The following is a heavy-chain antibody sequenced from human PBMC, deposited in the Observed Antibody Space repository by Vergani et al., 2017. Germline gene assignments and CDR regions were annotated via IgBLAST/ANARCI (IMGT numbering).Heavy chain of an antibody. J-gene: IGHJ6*03. CDR1: GGSISSSSYY. V-gene: IGHV4-39*01. CDR2: IYYSGST. Sequence: QLQLQESGPGLVKPSETLSLTCTVSGGSISSSSYYWGWIRQPPGKGLEWIGSIYYSGSTHYNPSLKSRVTISVDTSKNQFSLKLSSVTAADTAVYYCAKPNDFWSGYFSPQGLYYYMDVWGKGTTVTVSS. CDR3: AKPNDFWSGYFSPQGLYYYMDV. D-gene: IGHD3-3*01.